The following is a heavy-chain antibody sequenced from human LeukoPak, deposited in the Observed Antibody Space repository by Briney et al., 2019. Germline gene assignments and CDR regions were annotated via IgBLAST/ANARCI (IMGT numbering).Heavy chain of an antibody. CDR3: ARVSSPYYYDSSGYKGDDAFDI. CDR1: GGTFSSYA. Sequence: ASVKVSCKASGGTFSSYAISWVRQAPGQGLEWMGWISAYNGNTNYAQKLQGRVTMTTDTSTSTAYMELRSLRSDDTAVYYCARVSSPYYYDSSGYKGDDAFDIWGQGTMVTVSS. D-gene: IGHD3-22*01. V-gene: IGHV1-18*01. J-gene: IGHJ3*02. CDR2: ISAYNGNT.